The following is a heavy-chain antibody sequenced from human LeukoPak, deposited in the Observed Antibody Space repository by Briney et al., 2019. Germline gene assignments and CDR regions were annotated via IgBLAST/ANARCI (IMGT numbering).Heavy chain of an antibody. V-gene: IGHV4-34*01. CDR3: TRQSGTVTPIDY. D-gene: IGHD4-17*01. Sequence: SETLSPTCAVSSGSLSGYSWGWIRQAPGKGLDWIGEIHHSGSTTYNSSLKNRVTISLDKPKSQFSLILTSVTAADTAVYYCTRQSGTVTPIDYWGQGILVTVSS. CDR1: SGSLSGYS. CDR2: IHHSGST. J-gene: IGHJ4*02.